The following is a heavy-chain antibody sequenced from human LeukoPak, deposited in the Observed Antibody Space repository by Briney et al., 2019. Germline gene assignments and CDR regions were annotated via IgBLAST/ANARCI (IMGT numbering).Heavy chain of an antibody. CDR1: GFTFSSYA. Sequence: GGSLRLSCAASGFTFSSYAMSWVRQAPGKGLEWVSAISGSGGSTYYADSVKGRFTISRDNSKNTLYLQMNSLRAEDTAVYYCARDRKGGTQTRDAFDIWGQGTMVTVSS. CDR3: ARDRKGGTQTRDAFDI. D-gene: IGHD1-26*01. V-gene: IGHV3-23*01. J-gene: IGHJ3*02. CDR2: ISGSGGST.